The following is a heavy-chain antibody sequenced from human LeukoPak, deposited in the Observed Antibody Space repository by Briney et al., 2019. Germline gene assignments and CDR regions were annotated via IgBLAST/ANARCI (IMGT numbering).Heavy chain of an antibody. CDR1: SGSISGYY. CDR2: IYYSGST. J-gene: IGHJ5*02. CDR3: ARHKTYSSSSGWFDP. V-gene: IGHV4-59*08. Sequence: SETLSLTCNVSSGSISGYYWTWVRQPPGKGLEWIGFIYYSGSTNYNPSLKSRVTMSVDTSKNQFSLKLSSVTAADTAVYYCARHKTYSSSSGWFDPWGQGTLVTVSS. D-gene: IGHD6-13*01.